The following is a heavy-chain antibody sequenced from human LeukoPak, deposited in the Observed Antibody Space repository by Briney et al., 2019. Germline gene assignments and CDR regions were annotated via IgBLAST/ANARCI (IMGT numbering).Heavy chain of an antibody. CDR1: GFTFSSYS. CDR2: ISSSSYI. CDR3: ARAIVGFDAFDI. D-gene: IGHD2-21*01. V-gene: IGHV3-21*01. J-gene: IGHJ3*02. Sequence: GGSLRLSCAASGFTFSSYSMNWVRQAPGKGLEWVSSISSSSYIYYAASVKGRFTISRDNAKNSLYLQMNSLRAEDTAVYYCARAIVGFDAFDIWGQGTMVTVSS.